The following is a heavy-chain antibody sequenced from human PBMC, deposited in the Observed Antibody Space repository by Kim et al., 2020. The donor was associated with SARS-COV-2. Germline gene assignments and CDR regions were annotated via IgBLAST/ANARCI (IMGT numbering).Heavy chain of an antibody. CDR3: ARDSQKAQSELLWFGESSVYFDY. J-gene: IGHJ4*02. V-gene: IGHV3-21*01. CDR1: GFTFSSYS. Sequence: GGSLRLSCAASGFTFSSYSMNWVRQAPGKGLEWVSSISSSSSYIYYADSVKGRFTIPRDNAKNSLYLQMNSLRAEDTAVYYCARDSQKAQSELLWFGESSVYFDYWGQGALVTVSS. CDR2: ISSSSSYI. D-gene: IGHD3-10*01.